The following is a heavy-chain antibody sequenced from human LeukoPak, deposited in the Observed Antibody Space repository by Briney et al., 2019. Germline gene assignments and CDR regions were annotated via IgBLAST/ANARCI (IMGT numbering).Heavy chain of an antibody. D-gene: IGHD5-18*01. CDR2: IRYDGSNK. Sequence: GGSLRLSCAASGFTFSSYGMHWVRQAPGKGLEWVAFIRYDGSNKYYADSVKGRFTISRDNSKNTLYLQMNSLRAEDTAVYYCAKRGTVHVVDTAMAGGLSFDYWGQGALVTVSS. J-gene: IGHJ4*02. V-gene: IGHV3-30*02. CDR1: GFTFSSYG. CDR3: AKRGTVHVVDTAMAGGLSFDY.